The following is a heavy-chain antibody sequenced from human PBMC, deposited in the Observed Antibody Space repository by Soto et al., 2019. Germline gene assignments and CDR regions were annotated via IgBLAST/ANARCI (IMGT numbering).Heavy chain of an antibody. Sequence: SVKVSCKASGGTFSSYAISWVRQAPGQGLEWMGGIIPIFGTANYAQKFQGRVTITADESTSTAYMELSSLRSEDTAVYYCARYSAVTAMVYYFDYWGQGTLVTVSS. CDR2: IIPIFGTA. J-gene: IGHJ4*02. CDR1: GGTFSSYA. V-gene: IGHV1-69*13. CDR3: ARYSAVTAMVYYFDY. D-gene: IGHD5-18*01.